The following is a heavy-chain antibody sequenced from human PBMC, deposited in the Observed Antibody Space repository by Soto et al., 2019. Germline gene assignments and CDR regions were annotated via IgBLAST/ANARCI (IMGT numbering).Heavy chain of an antibody. CDR2: MNPNSGNT. CDR1: GYTFTSYD. V-gene: IGHV1-8*01. Sequence: QVQLVQSGAEVKKPGASVKVSCKASGYTFTSYDINWVRQATGQGLEWMGWMNPNSGNTGYAQKCQGRVTMTRNTARSPGYRELSTLRSEGTAVDYCAGERGTRGCDRWGQGALVCVSS. CDR3: AGERGTRGCDR. D-gene: IGHD1-26*01. J-gene: IGHJ5*02.